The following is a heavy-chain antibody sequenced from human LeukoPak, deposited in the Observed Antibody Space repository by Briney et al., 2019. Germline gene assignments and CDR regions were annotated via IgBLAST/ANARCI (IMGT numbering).Heavy chain of an antibody. Sequence: SETLSLTCTVSGGSISSSSYYWGWIRQPPGKGLEWIGGIYYSGSTYYNPSLKSRVTISVDTSKNRFSLKLSSVTAADTAVYYCARTNSHYDFWSGSRWFDPWGQGTLVTVSS. CDR3: ARTNSHYDFWSGSRWFDP. J-gene: IGHJ5*02. V-gene: IGHV4-39*01. D-gene: IGHD3-3*01. CDR1: GGSISSSSYY. CDR2: IYYSGST.